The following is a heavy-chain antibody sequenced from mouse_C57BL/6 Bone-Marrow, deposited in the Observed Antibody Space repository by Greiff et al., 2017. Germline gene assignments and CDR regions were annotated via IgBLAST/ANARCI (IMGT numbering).Heavy chain of an antibody. D-gene: IGHD2-4*01. CDR1: GYTFTSYW. V-gene: IGHV1-69*01. J-gene: IGHJ1*03. Sequence: QVQLQQPGAELVMPGASVKLSCKASGYTFTSYWMHWVKQRPGQGLEWIGEIDPSYSYTNYNQKFTGKSTLTVDKSSRTAYMQLSSLTSEDSAVYYCARDDDYDEGWYFDVWGTGTTVTVSS. CDR3: ARDDDYDEGWYFDV. CDR2: IDPSYSYT.